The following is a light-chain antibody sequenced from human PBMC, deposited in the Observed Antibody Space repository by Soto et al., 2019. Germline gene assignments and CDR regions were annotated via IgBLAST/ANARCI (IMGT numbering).Light chain of an antibody. CDR3: QVRDVWPS. Sequence: IVLTQSPVTLAVSPGESAVLSCRASQSVGTSLAWYQHKPGQAPRLFIYDASKMAPGIPARFTGSGSGTDFTLTICSLEPEDIAIYYCQVRDVWPSFGQGTTVEIK. J-gene: IGKJ1*01. CDR1: QSVGTS. V-gene: IGKV3-11*01. CDR2: DAS.